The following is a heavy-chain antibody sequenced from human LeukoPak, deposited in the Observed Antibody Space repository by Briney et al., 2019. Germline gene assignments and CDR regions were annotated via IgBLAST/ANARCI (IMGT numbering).Heavy chain of an antibody. J-gene: IGHJ4*02. D-gene: IGHD3-10*02. V-gene: IGHV4-34*01. CDR1: GGSITSHY. CDR3: ARGGFAVFTFDY. CDR2: INHSGST. Sequence: PSETLSLTCTVSGGSITSHYWSWIRQSPGKGLEWIGEINHSGSTNYNPSLKSRVTISVDTSKNQFSLKLSSVTAADTAVYYCARGGFAVFTFDYWGQGTLVTVSS.